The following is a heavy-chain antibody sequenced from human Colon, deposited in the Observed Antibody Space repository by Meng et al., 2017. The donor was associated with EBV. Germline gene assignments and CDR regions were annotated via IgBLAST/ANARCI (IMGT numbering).Heavy chain of an antibody. Sequence: VEVQASGPGLGNPSGTLSHTCGSSCVSISSNIRWTWVRPRPGKGLKWIGNIDDSGSTNYNPSLNSRISISLDKSKNPFSLKVNSVTAADTAVYYCARGNQDAWELLAYWGQGALVTVSS. V-gene: IGHV4-4*02. CDR1: CVSISSNIR. CDR2: IDDSGST. CDR3: ARGNQDAWELLAY. J-gene: IGHJ4*02. D-gene: IGHD1-26*01.